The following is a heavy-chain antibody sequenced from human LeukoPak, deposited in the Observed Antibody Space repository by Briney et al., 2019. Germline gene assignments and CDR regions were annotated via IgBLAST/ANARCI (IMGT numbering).Heavy chain of an antibody. J-gene: IGHJ4*02. CDR1: GFTFSDSA. CDR3: AKGGSYAPLDI. D-gene: IGHD1-26*01. Sequence: QPGGSLRLSCTASGFTFSDSAMTWVRQAPGKGLEWVSAISTSGGDAIYTDSVKDRFTISRDNPKNTPYLQMNSLRAEDTAIYYCAKGGSYAPLDIWGQGTLVTVSS. V-gene: IGHV3-23*01. CDR2: ISTSGGDA.